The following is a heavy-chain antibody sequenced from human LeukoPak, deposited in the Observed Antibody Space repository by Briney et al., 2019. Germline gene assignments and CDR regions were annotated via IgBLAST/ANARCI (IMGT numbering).Heavy chain of an antibody. D-gene: IGHD6-13*01. CDR2: MNPNSGNT. J-gene: IGHJ1*01. V-gene: IGHV1-8*02. Sequence: ASVKVSCKASGYTFTDYFIHWVRQAPGQGLEWMGWMNPNSGNTGYAQKFQGRVTMTRNTSISTAYMELSSLRSEDTAVYYCARAFSSSWYLEYFQHWGQGTLVTVSS. CDR3: ARAFSSSWYLEYFQH. CDR1: GYTFTDYF.